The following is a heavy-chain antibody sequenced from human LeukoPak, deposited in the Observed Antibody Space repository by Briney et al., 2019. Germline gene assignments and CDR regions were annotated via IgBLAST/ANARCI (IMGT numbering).Heavy chain of an antibody. D-gene: IGHD4-11*01. V-gene: IGHV3-23*01. Sequence: QSGGSLRLSCTASGFTFSSYAMTWVRQAPGKGLEWVSAISDSATRTYYADSVKGRFTISRDNAKNSLYLQMSSLRAEDTAVYYCTRDPTQYLRYGYFDYWGQGTLVTVSS. CDR3: TRDPTQYLRYGYFDY. J-gene: IGHJ4*02. CDR1: GFTFSSYA. CDR2: ISDSATRT.